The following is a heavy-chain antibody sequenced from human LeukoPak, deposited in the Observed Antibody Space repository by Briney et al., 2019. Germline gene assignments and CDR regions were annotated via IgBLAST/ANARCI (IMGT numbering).Heavy chain of an antibody. Sequence: PGGSLRLSCAASGFTFSSYSMNWVRQAPGKGLEWVSSISSSGTYIYYADSVKGRFTISRDNAKNSLYLQMNSLRAEDTAVYYCASPRDGYNPFDYWGQGTLVTVSS. CDR3: ASPRDGYNPFDY. CDR2: ISSSGTYI. V-gene: IGHV3-21*01. CDR1: GFTFSSYS. J-gene: IGHJ4*02. D-gene: IGHD5-24*01.